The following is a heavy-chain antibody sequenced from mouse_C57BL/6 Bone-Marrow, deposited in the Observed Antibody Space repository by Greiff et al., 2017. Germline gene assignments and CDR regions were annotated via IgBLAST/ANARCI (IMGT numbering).Heavy chain of an antibody. Sequence: QVQLQQPGAELVMPGASVKLSCKASGYTFTSYWMHWVKQRPGQGLEWIGEIDPSDSYTDYNQKFKGKSTLTVDKSSSTAYMQLSSLTSEDSAVYYCARVYYGYSFAYWGQGTLVTVSA. CDR1: GYTFTSYW. D-gene: IGHD2-2*01. J-gene: IGHJ3*01. CDR3: ARVYYGYSFAY. CDR2: IDPSDSYT. V-gene: IGHV1-69*01.